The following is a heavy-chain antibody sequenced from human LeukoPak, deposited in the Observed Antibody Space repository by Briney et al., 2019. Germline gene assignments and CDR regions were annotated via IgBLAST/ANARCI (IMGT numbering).Heavy chain of an antibody. CDR1: GFTFSSYA. CDR3: AKERRYGGGNSGQFDY. J-gene: IGHJ4*02. D-gene: IGHD4-23*01. Sequence: PGGSLRLSCAASGFTFSSYAVTWVRQAPGKGLEWVSGISGSGGSTYYADSVKGRFTISRDNSKNTLYLQTNSLRAEDTAVYYCAKERRYGGGNSGQFDYWGQGTLVTVSS. V-gene: IGHV3-23*01. CDR2: ISGSGGST.